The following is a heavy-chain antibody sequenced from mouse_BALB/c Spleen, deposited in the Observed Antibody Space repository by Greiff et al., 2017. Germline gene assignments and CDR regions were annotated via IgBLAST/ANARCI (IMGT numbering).Heavy chain of an antibody. D-gene: IGHD2-4*01. V-gene: IGHV5-6-3*01. Sequence: EVQGVESGGGLVQPGGSLKLSCAASGFTFSSYGMSWVRQTPDKRLELVATINSNGGSTYYPDSVKGRFTISRDNAKNTLYLQMSSLKSEDTAMYYCAREGFYYDYGYWGQGTLVTVSA. J-gene: IGHJ3*01. CDR3: AREGFYYDYGY. CDR1: GFTFSSYG. CDR2: INSNGGST.